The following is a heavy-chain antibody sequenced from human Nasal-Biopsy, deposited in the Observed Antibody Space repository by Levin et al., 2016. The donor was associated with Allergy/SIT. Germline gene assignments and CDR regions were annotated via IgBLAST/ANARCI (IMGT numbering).Heavy chain of an antibody. D-gene: IGHD6-13*01. CDR3: AREGRVAAAFDY. CDR2: INRDGSEK. Sequence: GESLKISCGASGFSFSSYWMTWVRQAPGKGLEWVANINRDGSEKHYVDSVKGRFAISRDNTKNSLSLQMNSLRADDTAIYFCAREGRVAAAFDYWGQGTLVTVVL. V-gene: IGHV3-7*03. CDR1: GFSFSSYW. J-gene: IGHJ4*02.